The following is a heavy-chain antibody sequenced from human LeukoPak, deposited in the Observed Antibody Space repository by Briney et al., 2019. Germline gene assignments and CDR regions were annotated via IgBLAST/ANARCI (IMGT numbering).Heavy chain of an antibody. D-gene: IGHD3-10*01. CDR3: ARHPMVRGWNWFDR. V-gene: IGHV4-34*01. Sequence: SETLSLTCAVYGGSFSGYYWSWIRQPPGKGLEWIGEINHSGSTNYNPSLKSRVTISVDTSKNQFSLKLSSVTAADTAVYYCARHPMVRGWNWFDRWGQGTLVTVSS. J-gene: IGHJ5*02. CDR2: INHSGST. CDR1: GGSFSGYY.